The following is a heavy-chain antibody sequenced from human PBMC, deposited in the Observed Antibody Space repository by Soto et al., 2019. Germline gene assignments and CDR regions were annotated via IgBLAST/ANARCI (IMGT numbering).Heavy chain of an antibody. D-gene: IGHD6-19*01. Sequence: ASVKVSCKASGYTFTGYYMHWVRQAPGQGLEWRGWINPNSGGTNYAQKFQGWVTMTRDTSISTAYMELSRLRSDDTAVYYCAREGRDGSGWQKIDYWGQGTLVTVSS. CDR2: INPNSGGT. V-gene: IGHV1-2*04. CDR3: AREGRDGSGWQKIDY. CDR1: GYTFTGYY. J-gene: IGHJ4*02.